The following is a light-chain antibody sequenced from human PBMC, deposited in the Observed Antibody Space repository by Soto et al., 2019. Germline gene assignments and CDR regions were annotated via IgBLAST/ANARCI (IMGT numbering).Light chain of an antibody. CDR1: QSISSW. V-gene: IGKV1-5*03. J-gene: IGKJ2*01. Sequence: DIQMTQSPSTLSASVGDRVTITCRASQSISSWLAWYQQKPGKAPKLLIYQASSLESGVLSRFSGSGSGTEVTLTITSLQPEDLGTYYCQQTYSTPYTFGQGTTVVIK. CDR3: QQTYSTPYT. CDR2: QAS.